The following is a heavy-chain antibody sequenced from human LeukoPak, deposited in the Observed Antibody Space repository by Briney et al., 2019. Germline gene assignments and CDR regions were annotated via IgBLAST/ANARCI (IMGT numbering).Heavy chain of an antibody. CDR1: GFTFSSYS. Sequence: GGSLRLSCAASGFTFSSYSMNWVRQAPGKGLEWVSSISSSSSYIYYADSVKGRFTISRDNAKNSLYLQMNSLRAEDTAVYYCAREIAAAGIWFDPWGQGTLVTVSS. D-gene: IGHD6-13*01. V-gene: IGHV3-21*01. CDR3: AREIAAAGIWFDP. J-gene: IGHJ5*02. CDR2: ISSSSSYI.